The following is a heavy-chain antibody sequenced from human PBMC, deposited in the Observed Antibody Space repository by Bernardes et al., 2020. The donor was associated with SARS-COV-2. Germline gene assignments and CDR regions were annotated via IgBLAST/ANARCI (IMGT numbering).Heavy chain of an antibody. CDR1: GFTFGDSA. D-gene: IGHD3-10*01. V-gene: IGHV3-49*04. Sequence: GGSLRLSCIGSGFTFGDSAMSWVRQAPGKGLEWVGFIRSKIDGGTTEYAASVKGRFTISRDDSKSIAYLQMNSLKPEDTAVYYCTRGKGGSYHSPDYWGQGTLVTVSS. CDR2: IRSKIDGGTT. J-gene: IGHJ4*02. CDR3: TRGKGGSYHSPDY.